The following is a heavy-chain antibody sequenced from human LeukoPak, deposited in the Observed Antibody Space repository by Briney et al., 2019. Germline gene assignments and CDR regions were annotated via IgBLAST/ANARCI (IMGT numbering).Heavy chain of an antibody. D-gene: IGHD5-18*01. J-gene: IGHJ5*02. CDR1: GYTFTSYG. V-gene: IGHV1-18*01. CDR3: ARDFPVKDRSWIQLWLGGNWFDP. CDR2: ISAYNGNT. Sequence: ASVKVSCKASGYTFTSYGISWVRQAPGQGLEWMGWISAYNGNTNYAQKLQGRVTMTKDTSTSTAYMELRSLRSDDTAVYYCARDFPVKDRSWIQLWLGGNWFDPWGQGTLVTVSS.